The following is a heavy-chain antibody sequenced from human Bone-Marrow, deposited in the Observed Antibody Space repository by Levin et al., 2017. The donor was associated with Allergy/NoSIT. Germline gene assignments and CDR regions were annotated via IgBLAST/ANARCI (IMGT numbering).Heavy chain of an antibody. Sequence: SETLSLTCTVSGDSISSGGYYWSWIRQHPGTDLEWIGYIYHSGSTYYNPSLKGRVTISVDTSKNEFSLKLSSVTAADTAVFYCARGEYSYGSGSYYLDYWGQGTLVTVSS. V-gene: IGHV4-31*03. J-gene: IGHJ4*02. CDR3: ARGEYSYGSGSYYLDY. D-gene: IGHD3-10*01. CDR2: IYHSGST. CDR1: GDSISSGGYY.